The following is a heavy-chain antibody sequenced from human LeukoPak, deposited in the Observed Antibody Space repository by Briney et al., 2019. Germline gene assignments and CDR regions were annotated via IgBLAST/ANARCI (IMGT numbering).Heavy chain of an antibody. V-gene: IGHV4-39*01. D-gene: IGHD3-10*01. CDR2: IYYSGST. CDR1: GGSISSSSYY. J-gene: IGHJ4*02. CDR3: ARHVKGSYYGSGSYPYYFDH. Sequence: SETLSLTCTVSGGSISSSSYYWGWIRQPPGKGLEWIGSIYYSGSTYYNPSLKSRVTISVDTSKNQFSLKLSSVTAADTAVYYCARHVKGSYYGSGSYPYYFDHWGQGTLVTVSS.